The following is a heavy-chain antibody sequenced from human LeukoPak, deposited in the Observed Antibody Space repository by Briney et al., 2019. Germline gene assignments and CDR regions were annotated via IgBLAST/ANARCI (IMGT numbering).Heavy chain of an antibody. CDR1: GCTFTSYY. Sequence: GASVRVSCKASGCTFTSYYMHWVRQAPGQGLEWMGIINPSGGSTSYAQKFQGRVTMTRDTSTSTVYMELSSLRSEDTAVYYCANICSSTSCYLDYWGQGTLVTVSS. CDR3: ANICSSTSCYLDY. D-gene: IGHD2-2*01. CDR2: INPSGGST. V-gene: IGHV1-46*01. J-gene: IGHJ4*02.